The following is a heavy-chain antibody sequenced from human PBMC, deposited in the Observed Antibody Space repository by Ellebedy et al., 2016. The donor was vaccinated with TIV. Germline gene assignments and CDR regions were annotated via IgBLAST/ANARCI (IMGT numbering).Heavy chain of an antibody. V-gene: IGHV4-39*01. CDR3: ARQRAPAGNDYFPFDI. J-gene: IGHJ3*02. CDR1: GGSISNPDYY. CDR2: VYFSGST. D-gene: IGHD3-16*01. Sequence: MPSETLSLTCTVAGGSISNPDYYWGWIRQPPGKGLEWIAHVYFSGSTYYSPSLKSRVTLSVDAARNQFSVNLSSVTAADTAIYFCARQRAPAGNDYFPFDIWGRGTKVTVSS.